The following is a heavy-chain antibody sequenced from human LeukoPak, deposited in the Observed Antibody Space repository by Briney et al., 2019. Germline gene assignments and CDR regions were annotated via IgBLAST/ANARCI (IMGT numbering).Heavy chain of an antibody. V-gene: IGHV3-53*01. CDR2: IYSGGTI. D-gene: IGHD2-2*01. Sequence: GGSLRLSCAASGLTVSSNYMAWVRQAPGKGLEWVSVIYSGGTIYYADSVKGRFAISRDNSKNTLYLQMNSLRAEDTAVYYCAREGSYDGSTMWYFDYWGQGTLVTVSS. CDR3: AREGSYDGSTMWYFDY. J-gene: IGHJ4*02. CDR1: GLTVSSNY.